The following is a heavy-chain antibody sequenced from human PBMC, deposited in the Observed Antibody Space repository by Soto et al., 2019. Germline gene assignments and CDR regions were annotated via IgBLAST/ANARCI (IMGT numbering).Heavy chain of an antibody. CDR2: INAGNGNT. Sequence: ASVKGSCKASGYTFTSYAMHWVRQAPGQRLEWMGWINAGNGNTKYSQKFQGRVTITRDTSASTAYMELSSLRSEDTAVYYCARGGYYYDSSGYYYVHFDDWGQGTLVTAPQ. V-gene: IGHV1-3*01. J-gene: IGHJ4*02. CDR1: GYTFTSYA. D-gene: IGHD3-22*01. CDR3: ARGGYYYDSSGYYYVHFDD.